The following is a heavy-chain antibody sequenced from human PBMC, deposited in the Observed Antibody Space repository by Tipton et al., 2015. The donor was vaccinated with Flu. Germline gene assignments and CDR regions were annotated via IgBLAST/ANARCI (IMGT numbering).Heavy chain of an antibody. CDR2: INHSGST. J-gene: IGHJ4*02. CDR1: GGSFSGYY. D-gene: IGHD1-1*01. CDR3: ARGVRY. Sequence: TLSLTCAVYGGSFSGYYWSWIRQPPGKGLEWIGEINHSGSTNYNPSLKSRVTISVDTSKNQFSLKLSSVTAADTAVYYCARGVRYWGQGTLVTVSS. V-gene: IGHV4-34*01.